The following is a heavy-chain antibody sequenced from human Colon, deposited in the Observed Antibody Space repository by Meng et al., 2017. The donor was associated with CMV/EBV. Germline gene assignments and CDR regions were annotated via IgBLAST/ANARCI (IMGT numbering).Heavy chain of an antibody. CDR3: AKGDMVRGVIDY. CDR2: IFVRGIA. CDR1: GGSVSSGNYY. Sequence: TVSGGSVSSGNYYWSWIRQPPGKRLEFIGYIFVRGIANYNPSLKSRVTISVDTSKNQFSLELSSVTAADTAVYYCAKGDMVRGVIDYWGQGTLVTVSS. J-gene: IGHJ4*02. V-gene: IGHV4-61*01. D-gene: IGHD3-10*01.